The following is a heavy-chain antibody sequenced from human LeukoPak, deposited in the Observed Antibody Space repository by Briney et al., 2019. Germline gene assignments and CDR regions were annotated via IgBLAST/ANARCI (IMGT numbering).Heavy chain of an antibody. D-gene: IGHD4-17*01. Sequence: GGSLRLSCAASGFTFSDCYMSWIRQAPGKGLEWVSYISSSSSYTNYADSVKGRFTISRDNAKNSLYLQMNSLRAEDTAVYYCARVAETVTQAFDYWGQGTLVTVSS. V-gene: IGHV3-11*06. CDR3: ARVAETVTQAFDY. CDR1: GFTFSDCY. CDR2: ISSSSSYT. J-gene: IGHJ4*02.